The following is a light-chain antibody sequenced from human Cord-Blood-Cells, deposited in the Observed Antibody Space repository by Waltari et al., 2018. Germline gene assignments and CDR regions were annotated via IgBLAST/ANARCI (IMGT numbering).Light chain of an antibody. CDR1: SSDFGSYNI. CDR2: EVS. CDR3: CSYAGSSTYV. V-gene: IGLV2-23*02. Sequence: QSALPQPASVSGSPGQSITISCTGTSSDFGSYNIVSWYQQHPGKAPKLMIYEVSKRPSGVSNRFSGSKSGNTASLTISGLQAEDEADYYCCSYAGSSTYVFGTGTKVTVL. J-gene: IGLJ1*01.